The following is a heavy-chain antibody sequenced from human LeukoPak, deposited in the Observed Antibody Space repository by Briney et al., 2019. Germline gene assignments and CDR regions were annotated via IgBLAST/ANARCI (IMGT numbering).Heavy chain of an antibody. V-gene: IGHV3-23*01. Sequence: GGSLRLSCAASGFTFSSYAMSWVRQAPGKGLEWVSAISGSGGSTYYADSVKGRFTISRDNSKNTLYLQMNSLRAEDTAVYYCAKLYSSGRYPGGFDPWGQGTLVTVSS. CDR2: ISGSGGST. CDR3: AKLYSSGRYPGGFDP. CDR1: GFTFSSYA. J-gene: IGHJ5*02. D-gene: IGHD6-19*01.